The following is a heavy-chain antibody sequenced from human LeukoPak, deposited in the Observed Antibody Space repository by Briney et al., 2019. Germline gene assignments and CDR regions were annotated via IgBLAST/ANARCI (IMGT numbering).Heavy chain of an antibody. CDR3: ARRGDGGRSFDY. J-gene: IGHJ4*02. D-gene: IGHD4-23*01. CDR2: IYGGGST. CDR1: GFTFSSSY. Sequence: GGSLRLSCAASGFTFSSSYMNWVRQAPGKGLEWVSPIYGGGSTYYADSVKGRFTISRDNSKNTLYLQMNSLRAEDTAVYYCARRGDGGRSFDYWGQGTLVTVSS. V-gene: IGHV3-53*01.